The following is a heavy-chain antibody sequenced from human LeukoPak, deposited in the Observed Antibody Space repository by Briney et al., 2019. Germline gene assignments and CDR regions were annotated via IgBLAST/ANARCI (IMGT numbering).Heavy chain of an antibody. Sequence: PSETLSLTCTVSGYSISSGYYWGWIRQPPGKGLEWIGSMYHSGSTYYNPSLKSRVTISVDTSKNQFSLRLSSMTAADTAVYYCARVGYYYGSGSYQYYYYYYMDVWGKGTTVTVSS. CDR2: MYHSGST. CDR3: ARVGYYYGSGSYQYYYYYYMDV. D-gene: IGHD3-10*01. J-gene: IGHJ6*03. V-gene: IGHV4-38-2*02. CDR1: GYSISSGYY.